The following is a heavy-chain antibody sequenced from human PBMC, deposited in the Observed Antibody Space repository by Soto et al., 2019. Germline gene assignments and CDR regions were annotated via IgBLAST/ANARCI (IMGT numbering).Heavy chain of an antibody. V-gene: IGHV4-4*02. D-gene: IGHD3-22*01. J-gene: IGHJ1*01. CDR1: GGSISSSNW. CDR3: AGLKYCHSSDYLFH. CDR2: IYHSGST. Sequence: SETLSLTCAVSGGSISSSNWWSWVRQPPGKGLEWIGEIYHSGSTNYNPSLKSRVTISVDKSKNQFSLKLSSVTAADTAVYYCAGLKYCHSSDYLFHWGQGTRVPISA.